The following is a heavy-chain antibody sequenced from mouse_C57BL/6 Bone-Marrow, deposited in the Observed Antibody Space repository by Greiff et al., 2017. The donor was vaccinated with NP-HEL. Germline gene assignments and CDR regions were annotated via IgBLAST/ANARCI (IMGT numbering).Heavy chain of an antibody. CDR3: AKGGTVVARAMDY. CDR2: ICGDGST. J-gene: IGHJ4*01. D-gene: IGHD1-1*01. Sequence: QVQLQQSGPGLVAPSQSLSITCTASGFSLTSYGVSWVRQPPGKGLEWLGVICGDGSTNYHSALLSRLSIRKDNSKSQVFLKLSSLQTDDTATYCCAKGGTVVARAMDYWGQGTSVTVSS. CDR1: GFSLTSYG. V-gene: IGHV2-3*01.